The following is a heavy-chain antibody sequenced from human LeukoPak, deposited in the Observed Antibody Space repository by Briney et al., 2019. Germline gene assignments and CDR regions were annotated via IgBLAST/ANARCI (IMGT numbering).Heavy chain of an antibody. CDR3: ARDHNDILTGHDAFDI. D-gene: IGHD3-9*01. V-gene: IGHV4-4*02. J-gene: IGHJ3*02. CDR2: IYHSGST. Sequence: SETLSLTCAVSGGSISSSNWWSWVRQPPGKGLEWIGEIYHSGSTNYNPSLKSRVTISVDKSKNQFSLKLSSVTAADTAVYYCARDHNDILTGHDAFDIWGQGTMVTVSS. CDR1: GGSISSSNW.